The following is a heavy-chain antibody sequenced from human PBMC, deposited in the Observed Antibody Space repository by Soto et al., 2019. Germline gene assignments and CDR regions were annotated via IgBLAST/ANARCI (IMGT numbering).Heavy chain of an antibody. Sequence: PSESLSLTCLVAGASFSSSYWSWNRQPQGKGLEWIGYAYYSVTTVYIPSLKSQVSISVVPSKKYVSLRRNSVTAADTAVYYSAGWRALTQYYFDSWGHVTL. J-gene: IGHJ4*01. D-gene: IGHD2-15*01. CDR2: AYYSVTT. V-gene: IGHV4-59*13. CDR3: AGWRALTQYYFDS. CDR1: GASFSSSY.